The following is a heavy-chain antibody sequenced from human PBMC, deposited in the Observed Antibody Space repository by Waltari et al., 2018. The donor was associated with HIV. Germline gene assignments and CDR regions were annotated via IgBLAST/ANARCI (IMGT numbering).Heavy chain of an antibody. Sequence: QVQLVQSGAEVKKPGASVKVSCKASGYTFISYYMHWVPQAPGQGLEWMGIINPSGNSTSYVQKFQGRLTMTRDTSTSTVYMELSSLRSEDTAVYYCARAPCSGGSCRLFDYWGQGTLVTVSS. CDR1: GYTFISYY. CDR2: INPSGNST. CDR3: ARAPCSGGSCRLFDY. V-gene: IGHV1-46*01. J-gene: IGHJ4*02. D-gene: IGHD2-15*01.